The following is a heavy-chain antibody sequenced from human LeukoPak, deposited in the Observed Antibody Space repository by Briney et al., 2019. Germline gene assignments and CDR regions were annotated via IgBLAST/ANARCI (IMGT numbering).Heavy chain of an antibody. CDR3: ARGSIAAQNDY. J-gene: IGHJ4*02. CDR2: INHSGST. D-gene: IGHD6-6*01. Sequence: PSETLSLTCAVYGGSFSGYYWSWIRQPPGKGLEWIGEINHSGSTNYNPSLKSRVTISVGTSKNQFSLKLSSVTAADTAVYYCARGSIAAQNDYWGQGTLVTVSS. CDR1: GGSFSGYY. V-gene: IGHV4-34*01.